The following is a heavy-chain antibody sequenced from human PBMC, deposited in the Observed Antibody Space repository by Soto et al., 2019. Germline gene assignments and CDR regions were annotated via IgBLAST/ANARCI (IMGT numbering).Heavy chain of an antibody. CDR2: IDHSGSA. J-gene: IGHJ4*02. D-gene: IGHD7-27*01. CDR1: AGSISSGDYY. CDR3: AGELGTFYFDH. V-gene: IGHV4-30-4*01. Sequence: QVQLQESGPGLVKPSQTLSLTCTVSAGSISSGDYYWTWIRHPPGKGLELVGYIDHSGSAYYNTSIKSRATISIDTSNNQFSLKMTSVTAADTAVYYCAGELGTFYFDHWGQGTLVTVSS.